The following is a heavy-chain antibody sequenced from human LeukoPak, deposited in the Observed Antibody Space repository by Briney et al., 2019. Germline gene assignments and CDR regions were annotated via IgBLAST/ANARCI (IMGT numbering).Heavy chain of an antibody. J-gene: IGHJ4*02. Sequence: GGSLRLSCAASGFTFSSYAMSWVRQAPGKGLEWVSTISGSGDSTYYADSVKGRFTISRDNSKNTLHLQMNSLRAEDTAVYSCAKGRSVVSSAAIIYWGQGTLVTVSS. CDR3: AKGRSVVSSAAIIY. V-gene: IGHV3-23*01. D-gene: IGHD2-2*01. CDR2: ISGSGDST. CDR1: GFTFSSYA.